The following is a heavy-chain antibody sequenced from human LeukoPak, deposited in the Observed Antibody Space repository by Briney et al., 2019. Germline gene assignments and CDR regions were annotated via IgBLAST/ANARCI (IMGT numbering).Heavy chain of an antibody. CDR1: GGSIRNYY. CDR2: IYYSGSGST. D-gene: IGHD6-13*01. J-gene: IGHJ4*02. Sequence: PSETLSLTCTVSGGSIRNYYWSWIRQPPGKGLEWIGFIYYSGSGSTNYNPSLKSRVTILLDTSKNQFSLKLSSVTAADTAVYYCARPSSWYRLEVDYWGQGTLVTVSS. CDR3: ARPSSWYRLEVDY. V-gene: IGHV4-59*12.